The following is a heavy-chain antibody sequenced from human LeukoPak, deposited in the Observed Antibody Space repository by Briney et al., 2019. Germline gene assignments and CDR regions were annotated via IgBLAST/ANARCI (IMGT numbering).Heavy chain of an antibody. CDR3: ATTHSGSYSRFDY. D-gene: IGHD1-26*01. V-gene: IGHV1-8*03. J-gene: IGHJ4*02. CDR1: GYTFTNYD. Sequence: ASVKVSCKTSGYTFTNYDINWVRQATGQGLEWMGWINPKSGRTGYAQNFQGRVTITRNTSISIAYMELSSLSSEDTAVYYCATTHSGSYSRFDYWGQGTLVTVSS. CDR2: INPKSGRT.